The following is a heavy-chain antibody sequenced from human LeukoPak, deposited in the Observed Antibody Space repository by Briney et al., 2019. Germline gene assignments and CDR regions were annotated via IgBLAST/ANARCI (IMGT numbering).Heavy chain of an antibody. Sequence: ASVEVSCKASGGTLSTYGITWARQAPGQGLEWMGRIIPILDLANYAQKFQGRVTITADKSTRTVYMELSTLTSDDTAVYYCARDGGWLQTQNHYYYHGMDVWGQGTTVTVSS. CDR2: IIPILDLA. V-gene: IGHV1-69*04. CDR1: GGTLSTYG. CDR3: ARDGGWLQTQNHYYYHGMDV. J-gene: IGHJ6*02. D-gene: IGHD5-24*01.